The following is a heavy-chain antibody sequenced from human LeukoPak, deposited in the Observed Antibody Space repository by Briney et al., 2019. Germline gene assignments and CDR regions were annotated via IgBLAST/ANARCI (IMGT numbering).Heavy chain of an antibody. J-gene: IGHJ5*02. CDR1: RFTFSDYY. CDR3: ARDRPNA. Sequence: GGSLRLSCAASRFTFSDYYMGGIRQAPGKGLEWVSYISSSSTSTNYADSVKGRFTICRDNAKNSLYLQRNSLRVEDTAVYYCARDRPNAWGQGTLVTVSS. V-gene: IGHV3-11*06. CDR2: ISSSSTST. D-gene: IGHD2-8*01.